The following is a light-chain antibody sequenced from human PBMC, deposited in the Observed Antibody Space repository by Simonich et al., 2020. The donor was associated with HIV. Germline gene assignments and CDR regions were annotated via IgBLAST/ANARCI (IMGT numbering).Light chain of an antibody. J-gene: IGLJ3*02. CDR1: ALPNQF. CDR3: QAWDSSTAQV. V-gene: IGLV3-1*01. CDR2: QDS. Sequence: SYELTQPPSVSVSPGQTARISCSGDALPNQFAYWYQQKPGQVPVLVIYQDSKRPSGIPERFSGSNSGNTATLTISGTQAMDEADYYCQAWDSSTAQVFGGGTKLTVL.